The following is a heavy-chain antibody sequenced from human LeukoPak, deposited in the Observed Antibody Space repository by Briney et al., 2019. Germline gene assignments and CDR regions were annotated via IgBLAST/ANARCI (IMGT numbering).Heavy chain of an antibody. V-gene: IGHV3-7*01. CDR3: ARDRSPTMYYGDSPVYHDALDL. D-gene: IGHD2-8*01. Sequence: GGSLRLSCAASGFAFTPWMTWVRQAPGKGLEWVANIDRDGTRQNYVDSVKGRFTISRDNAKKSLYLQMNSLRAEDTAVYYCARDRSPTMYYGDSPVYHDALDLWGQGTTVTVSP. CDR2: IDRDGTRQ. CDR1: GFAFTPW. J-gene: IGHJ3*01.